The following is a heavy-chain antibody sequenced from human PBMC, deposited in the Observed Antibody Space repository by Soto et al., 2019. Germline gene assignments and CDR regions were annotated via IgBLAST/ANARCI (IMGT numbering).Heavy chain of an antibody. J-gene: IGHJ4*02. CDR1: NFSISSGYY. V-gene: IGHV4-38-2*01. CDR2: IYRSGTT. D-gene: IGHD1-26*01. Sequence: SETLSLTCVVSNFSISSGYYWGWIRQSPGKGLEWIASIYRSGTTSYNPSLKSRVTISVDPSKNQFSLMLTAVTAADTAVYYCARTHSGSYYSVFEYWGRGSLVTVSS. CDR3: ARTHSGSYYSVFEY.